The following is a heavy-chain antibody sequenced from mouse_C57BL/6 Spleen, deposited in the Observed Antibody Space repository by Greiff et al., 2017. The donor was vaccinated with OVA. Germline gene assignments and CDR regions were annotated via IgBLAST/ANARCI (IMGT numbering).Heavy chain of an antibody. V-gene: IGHV1-18*01. CDR3: ARRIYYGNYEEGYDMDY. CDR1: GYTFTDYN. CDR2: INPNNGGT. D-gene: IGHD2-1*01. Sequence: VQLQQSGPELVKPGASVKIPCKASGYTFTDYNMDWVKQSHGKSLEWIGDINPNNGGTFYNQKFKGKATLTVDKSSSTAYMELRSLTSEDTAVYYCARRIYYGNYEEGYDMDYWGKGTSVTVSS. J-gene: IGHJ4*01.